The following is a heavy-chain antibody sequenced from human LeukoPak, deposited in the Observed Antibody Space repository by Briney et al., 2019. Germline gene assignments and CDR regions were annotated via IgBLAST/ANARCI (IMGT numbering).Heavy chain of an antibody. J-gene: IGHJ4*02. V-gene: IGHV3-30*03. CDR2: ISYDGSNK. D-gene: IGHD2-2*01. CDR3: ATRSRDFHY. Sequence: PGRSLSLSCAASGFTFSSYGMHWVRQAPGKGLEWVAVISYDGSNKYYADSVKGRFTISRDNSKNTLYLQMNSLRAEDTAVYYCATRSRDFHYWGQRPLVTVSS. CDR1: GFTFSSYG.